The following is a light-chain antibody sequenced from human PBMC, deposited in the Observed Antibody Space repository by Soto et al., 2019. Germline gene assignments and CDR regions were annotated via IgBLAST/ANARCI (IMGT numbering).Light chain of an antibody. V-gene: IGKV2-28*01. Sequence: DIVMTQSPLSLSVTPGEPASISCRSSQSLLHTDGHTYLDWYLQKPGQSPQLLIYLTANRASGVPDRFSGSGSGTDFTLRISSVEAEDVGVYYCMQTLKFWTFSQGTKVEI. CDR1: QSLLHTDGHTY. CDR2: LTA. J-gene: IGKJ1*01. CDR3: MQTLKFWT.